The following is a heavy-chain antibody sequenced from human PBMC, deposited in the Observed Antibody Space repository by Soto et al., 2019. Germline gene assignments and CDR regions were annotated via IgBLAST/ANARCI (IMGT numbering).Heavy chain of an antibody. CDR2: ISYDGSNK. CDR1: GFTFSIYA. Sequence: XLRLSCSASGFTFSIYAMHWVRQSPGKGLEWVAVISYDGSNKYYADSVKGRFTISRDNSKNTLYLQMNSLRAEDTAVYYCARGRVAVAGPDAFDIWGQGTMVTVSS. J-gene: IGHJ3*02. D-gene: IGHD6-19*01. CDR3: ARGRVAVAGPDAFDI. V-gene: IGHV3-30-3*01.